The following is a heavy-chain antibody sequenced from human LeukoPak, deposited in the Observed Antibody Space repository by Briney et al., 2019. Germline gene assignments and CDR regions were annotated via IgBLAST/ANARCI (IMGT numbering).Heavy chain of an antibody. V-gene: IGHV4-39*01. Sequence: PSETLSLTCTVSGGSLSSSSYYWGWIRQPPGKGLEWIGSIYYSGSTYYNPSLKRRVTISVDTSKNQFSLKLSSVTAADTAVYYCARHVSGSSWYYVIPQKWFDPWGQGTLVTVSS. D-gene: IGHD6-13*01. CDR3: ARHVSGSSWYYVIPQKWFDP. CDR2: IYYSGST. CDR1: GGSLSSSSYY. J-gene: IGHJ5*02.